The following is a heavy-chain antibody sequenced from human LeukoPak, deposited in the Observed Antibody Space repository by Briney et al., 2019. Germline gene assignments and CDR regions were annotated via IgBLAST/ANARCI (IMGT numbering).Heavy chain of an antibody. CDR1: GGSISSYY. Sequence: SETLSLTCTVSGGSISSYYWSWIRQPAGKGLEWIGRIYTSGSTNYNPSLKSRVTMSVDTSKNQFSLKLSSVTAADTAVYYCARVNLNYDYVWGSYRKLKYYFDYWGQGTLVTVSS. V-gene: IGHV4-4*07. CDR2: IYTSGST. CDR3: ARVNLNYDYVWGSYRKLKYYFDY. J-gene: IGHJ4*02. D-gene: IGHD3-16*02.